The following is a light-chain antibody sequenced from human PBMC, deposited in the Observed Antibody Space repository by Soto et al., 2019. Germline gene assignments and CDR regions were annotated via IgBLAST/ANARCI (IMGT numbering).Light chain of an antibody. CDR2: DVT. CDR3: SSYTSSVTL. Sequence: QSVLTQPASVSGSPGQSITISCTGSSSDVGGYNYVSWYQQHPGKAPQLIIYDVTNRPSGVSNRFSGSKSGNTASLTISGLQTEDEADYYCSSYTSSVTLFGGGTKVTVL. J-gene: IGLJ2*01. V-gene: IGLV2-14*03. CDR1: SSDVGGYNY.